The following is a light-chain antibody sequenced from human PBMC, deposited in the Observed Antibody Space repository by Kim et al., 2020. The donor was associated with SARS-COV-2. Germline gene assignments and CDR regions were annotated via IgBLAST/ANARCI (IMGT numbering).Light chain of an antibody. J-gene: IGKJ1*01. V-gene: IGKV1-27*01. Sequence: ASVGDRVTITCRASQGISNYLAWYQQKPGKVPKLLIYAAFALQSGVPSRFSGSRSGTDFTLTISSLQPEDVATYYCQKYNSAPWTYGQGNKVDIK. CDR1: QGISNY. CDR2: AAF. CDR3: QKYNSAPWT.